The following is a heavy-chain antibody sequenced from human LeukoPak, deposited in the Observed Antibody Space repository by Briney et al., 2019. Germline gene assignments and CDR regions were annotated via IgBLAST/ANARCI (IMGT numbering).Heavy chain of an antibody. Sequence: PSETLSLTCAVYGGSFSGYYWSWIRQPPGKGLEWIGEINHSGSTNYNPSLKSRVTISVDTSKNQFSLKLSSVTAADTAVYYCARGVRVYGTSFDHWGQGTLVTVSS. CDR3: ARGVRVYGTSFDH. J-gene: IGHJ4*02. CDR1: GGSFSGYY. CDR2: INHSGST. D-gene: IGHD3-10*01. V-gene: IGHV4-34*01.